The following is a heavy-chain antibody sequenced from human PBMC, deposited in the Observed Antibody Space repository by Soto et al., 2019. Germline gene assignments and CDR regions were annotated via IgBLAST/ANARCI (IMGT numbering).Heavy chain of an antibody. V-gene: IGHV3-11*06. CDR1: GFTFSDYY. J-gene: IGHJ6*02. CDR2: ISSSSSYT. Sequence: GGSLRLSCAASGFTFSDYYMSWIRQAPGKGLEWVSYISSSSSYTNYADSVKGRFTISRDNAKNSLYLQMNSLRAEDTAVYYCARGITMVRGVITPLLYGMDVWGQGTTVTVSS. CDR3: ARGITMVRGVITPLLYGMDV. D-gene: IGHD3-10*01.